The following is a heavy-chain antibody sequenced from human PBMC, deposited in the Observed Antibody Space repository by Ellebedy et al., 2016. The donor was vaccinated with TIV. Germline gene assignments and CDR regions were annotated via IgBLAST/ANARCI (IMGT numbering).Heavy chain of an antibody. CDR3: ARRGSYGDYAVQINSWFDR. J-gene: IGHJ5*02. Sequence: ASVKVSCKASGGTFRSYAINWLRQAPGQGLEWMGAIIPIFGTTKYVQKFQGRVTITADESTSTAYMELSSLRSDDTAVYYCARRGSYGDYAVQINSWFDRWGRGTLVTVSS. V-gene: IGHV1-69*13. CDR1: GGTFRSYA. CDR2: IIPIFGTT. D-gene: IGHD4-17*01.